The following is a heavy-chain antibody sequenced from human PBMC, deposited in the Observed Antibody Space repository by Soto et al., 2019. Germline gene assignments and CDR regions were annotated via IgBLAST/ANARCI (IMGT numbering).Heavy chain of an antibody. CDR3: ARDDDGAASDY. CDR1: GFTFSSYG. D-gene: IGHD6-13*01. J-gene: IGHJ4*02. CDR2: IWYDGSNK. V-gene: IGHV3-33*01. Sequence: GGSLRLSCAASGFTFSSYGMHWVHQAPGKGLEWVAVIWYDGSNKYYADSVKGRFTISRDNSKNTLYLQMNSLRAEDTAVYYCARDDDGAASDYWGQGTLVTVSS.